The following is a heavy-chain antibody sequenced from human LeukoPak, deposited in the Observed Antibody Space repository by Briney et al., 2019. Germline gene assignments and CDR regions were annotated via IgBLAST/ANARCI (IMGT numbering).Heavy chain of an antibody. CDR3: ARHAPSWIQLWPTRDAFDI. CDR1: GYTFTNYG. V-gene: IGHV1-18*01. CDR2: ISAYSGNT. J-gene: IGHJ3*02. Sequence: ASVKVSCKASGYTFTNYGISWVRQAPGQGLEWMGWISAYSGNTNYAQNLQGRVTMTTDASTSTAYMELRSLRSDDTAVYYCARHAPSWIQLWPTRDAFDIWGQGTMVTVSS. D-gene: IGHD5-18*01.